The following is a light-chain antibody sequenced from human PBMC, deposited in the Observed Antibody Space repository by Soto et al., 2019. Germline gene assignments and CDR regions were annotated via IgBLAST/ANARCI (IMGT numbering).Light chain of an antibody. CDR3: QQYEIFPIT. Sequence: DLQMTQSHSTLSASVGAIVPITCRASHDIRKYLNWYQQKPGKAPKLLIYDASNMETGVPSRFTGSGSGTDFTFTISSLQPEDIATYYCQQYEIFPITFGQGTRLEI. J-gene: IGKJ5*01. CDR2: DAS. CDR1: HDIRKY. V-gene: IGKV1-33*01.